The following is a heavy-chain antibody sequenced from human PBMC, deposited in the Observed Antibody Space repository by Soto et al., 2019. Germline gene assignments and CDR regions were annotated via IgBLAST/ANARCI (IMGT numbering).Heavy chain of an antibody. CDR3: ARVDYYDSSAGMDV. Sequence: LTCTVSGGSISSYYWSWIRQPAGKGLEWIGRIYTSGSTNYNPSLKSRVTMSVDTSKNQFSLKLSSVTAADTAVYYCARVDYYDSSAGMDVWGQGTTVTVSS. J-gene: IGHJ6*02. CDR1: GGSISSYY. V-gene: IGHV4-4*07. CDR2: IYTSGST. D-gene: IGHD3-22*01.